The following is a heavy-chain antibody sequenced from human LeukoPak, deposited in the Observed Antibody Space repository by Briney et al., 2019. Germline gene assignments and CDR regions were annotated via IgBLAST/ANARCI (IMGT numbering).Heavy chain of an antibody. CDR1: GYTFTSYG. V-gene: IGHV1-18*01. J-gene: IGHJ4*02. D-gene: IGHD2-8*02. CDR3: ARQEYVVSAITELDY. CDR2: ISAYNGNT. Sequence: ASVKVSCKASGYTFTSYGISWVRQAPGQGLEWMGWISAYNGNTNYAQKLQGRVTMTTDTSTSTAYMELRSLRSDDTAVYYCARQEYVVSAITELDYWGQGTLVTVSS.